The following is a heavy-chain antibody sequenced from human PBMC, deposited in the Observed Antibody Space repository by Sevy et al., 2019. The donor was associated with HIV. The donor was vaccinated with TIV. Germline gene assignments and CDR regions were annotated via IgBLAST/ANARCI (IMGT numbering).Heavy chain of an antibody. CDR1: GYTFTSYG. J-gene: IGHJ3*02. Sequence: ASVKVSCKASGYTFTSYGISWVRQAPGQGLEWMGWISAYNGNTNYAQKLQGRVTMTTDTSTSTAYMELRSLRSDDTAVYYCATSPSGVGTTRASAFDIWGQGTMVTVSS. D-gene: IGHD1-1*01. CDR3: ATSPSGVGTTRASAFDI. V-gene: IGHV1-18*04. CDR2: ISAYNGNT.